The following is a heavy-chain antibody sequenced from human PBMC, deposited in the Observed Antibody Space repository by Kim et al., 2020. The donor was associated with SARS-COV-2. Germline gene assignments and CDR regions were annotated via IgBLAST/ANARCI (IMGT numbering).Heavy chain of an antibody. CDR2: IFTSGNII. CDR3: AREGAKYPYDAFDI. Sequence: GGSLRLCCVASGFTFSDHELNWVRQAPGKGLEWVSYIFTSGNIIHYADSVKGRFTISRDNAKNSLYLQMNSLRAEDTAVYYCAREGAKYPYDAFDIWGQGTMVTVSS. D-gene: IGHD2-2*01. J-gene: IGHJ3*02. V-gene: IGHV3-48*03. CDR1: GFTFSDHE.